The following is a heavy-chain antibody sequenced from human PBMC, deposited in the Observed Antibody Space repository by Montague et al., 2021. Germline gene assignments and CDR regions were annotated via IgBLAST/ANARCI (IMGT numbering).Heavy chain of an antibody. Sequence: SLRLSCAASGFTFDDFAMHWVRQVPGKGLEWVSLILGEGYDTKYADSVKGRFTISRDNSRNSLYLQMDSLKPEDSALYFCSKGRDAPDYYAMDVWGQGTTVTVS. J-gene: IGHJ6*02. CDR3: SKGRDAPDYYAMDV. D-gene: IGHD3-10*01. CDR1: GFTFDDFA. CDR2: ILGEGYDT. V-gene: IGHV3-43*02.